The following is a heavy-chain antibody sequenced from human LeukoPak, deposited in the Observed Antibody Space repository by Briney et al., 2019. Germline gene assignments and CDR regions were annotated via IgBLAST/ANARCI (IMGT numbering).Heavy chain of an antibody. Sequence: PSETLSLTCDVYGGSFSGYYWSWIRQPPGKGLEWIGEINHSGSTNYNPSLKSRVTISADTSQNQFSLKLSSVTAADTAVYYCASRKLGNDYWGQGTLVTVSS. D-gene: IGHD7-27*01. CDR1: GGSFSGYY. CDR2: INHSGST. J-gene: IGHJ4*02. V-gene: IGHV4-34*01. CDR3: ASRKLGNDY.